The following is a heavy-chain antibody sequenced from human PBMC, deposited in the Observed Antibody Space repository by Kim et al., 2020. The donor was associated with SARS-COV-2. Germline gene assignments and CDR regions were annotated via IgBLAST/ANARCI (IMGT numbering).Heavy chain of an antibody. CDR1: GFTFSKFW. D-gene: IGHD3-3*01. CDR3: ARDENFWSGYYIY. CDR2: IKVDGNEK. V-gene: IGHV3-7*03. Sequence: GGSLRLSCAASGFTFSKFWMSWVRQAPGKGPEWVANIKVDGNEKNYVESVKGRFTISRDNAKNSLYLEMNSLRGEDTAVYYCARDENFWSGYYIYWGQGILVTVSS. J-gene: IGHJ4*02.